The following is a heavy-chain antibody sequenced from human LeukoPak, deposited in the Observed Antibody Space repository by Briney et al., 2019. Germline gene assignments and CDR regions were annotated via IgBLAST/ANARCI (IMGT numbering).Heavy chain of an antibody. D-gene: IGHD1-26*01. CDR3: ARDIDRELAPWLGP. Sequence: GRSLRLSSAAPGFTFSSYGMHWVRQAPGKGLEWVAVIWNDGSNKYYADSVKGRFTISRDNSKNTLYLQMNSLRAEAMAVYYCARDIDRELAPWLGPWGQGNLVTVSS. CDR1: GFTFSSYG. V-gene: IGHV3-33*01. J-gene: IGHJ5*02. CDR2: IWNDGSNK.